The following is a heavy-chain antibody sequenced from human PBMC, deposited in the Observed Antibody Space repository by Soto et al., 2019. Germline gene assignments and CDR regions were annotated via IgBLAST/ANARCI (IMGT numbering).Heavy chain of an antibody. D-gene: IGHD2-8*01. J-gene: IGHJ4*02. Sequence: GESLKISCKGSGYTFTSHWIGWLRQIPWKGLEWMGIIFPGDSDTRYSPSFQGQVTISADKSINTAYLKWSSLKASDTAMYFCVRNGAYFDHWGQGTPVTLSS. CDR1: GYTFTSHW. V-gene: IGHV5-51*01. CDR3: VRNGAYFDH. CDR2: IFPGDSDT.